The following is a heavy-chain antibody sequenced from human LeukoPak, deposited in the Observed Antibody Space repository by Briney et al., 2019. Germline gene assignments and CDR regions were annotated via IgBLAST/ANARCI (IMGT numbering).Heavy chain of an antibody. J-gene: IGHJ4*02. D-gene: IGHD3-16*01. Sequence: PGGSLRLSCAASGFTFSDDPMNWVRQAPGKGLEWVGRISNKVNSDTTEYAASVRGRFSISRDDSKNLLYLQMNSLKSEDTALYYCANTYLYWGQGTLVTVSS. CDR2: ISNKVNSDTT. CDR1: GFTFSDDP. V-gene: IGHV3-72*01. CDR3: ANTYLY.